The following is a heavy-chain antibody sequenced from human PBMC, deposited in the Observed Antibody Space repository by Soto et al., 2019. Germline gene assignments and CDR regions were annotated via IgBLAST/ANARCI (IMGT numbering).Heavy chain of an antibody. CDR2: INHSGST. V-gene: IGHV4-34*01. CDR3: ASSSGWYRKRFDY. J-gene: IGHJ4*02. Sequence: PSETLSLTCAVYGGSFSGYYWSWIRQPPGKGLEWIGEINHSGSTNYNPSLKSRVTISVDTSKNQFSLKLSSVTAADTAVYYCASSSGWYRKRFDYWGQGTLVTVSS. D-gene: IGHD6-19*01. CDR1: GGSFSGYY.